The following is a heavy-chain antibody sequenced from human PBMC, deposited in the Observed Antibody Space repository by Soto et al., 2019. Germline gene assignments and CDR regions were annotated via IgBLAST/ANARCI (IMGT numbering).Heavy chain of an antibody. CDR3: AHVFTSLAPFDS. CDR2: IYWDEDK. J-gene: IGHJ4*02. V-gene: IGHV2-5*02. CDR1: GFSLSTSGVG. D-gene: IGHD3-10*02. Sequence: QITLKESGPTLVKPTQTLTLTCTFSGFSLSTSGVGVGWIRQPPGKALEWLGFIYWDEDKRYSPSLKSRLTITKDTSKSQVVLTMTNMDPVHTATYYCAHVFTSLAPFDSWGQGTLVTVSA.